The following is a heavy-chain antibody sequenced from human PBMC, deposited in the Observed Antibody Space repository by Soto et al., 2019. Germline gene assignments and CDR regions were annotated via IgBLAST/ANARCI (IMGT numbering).Heavy chain of an antibody. CDR1: GYNFTTYS. CDR2: SNPANGKK. V-gene: IGHV1-3*01. CDR3: ENDWGITETAQPVGWFDH. J-gene: IGHJ5*02. D-gene: IGHD3-16*01. Sequence: QVHIVHYGEAVHKPGASVKISFTTSGYNFTTYSVHLLRQAPGHRLEWVGLSNPANGKKKFSQNFPCRITITRDTSATPVYLELRRLRSGDTARYYWENDWGITETAQPVGWFDHWGQGTLVTVSS.